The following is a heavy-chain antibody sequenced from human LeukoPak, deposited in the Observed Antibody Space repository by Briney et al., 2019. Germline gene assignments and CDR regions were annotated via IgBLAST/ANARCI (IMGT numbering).Heavy chain of an antibody. V-gene: IGHV1-2*02. CDR1: GYTFTVYY. D-gene: IGHD3-3*01. CDR2: INPNSGGT. CDR3: ARDAGSITIFGVVIRSLDY. Sequence: ASVTVSSTASGYTFTVYYMHSVRPAPGQGLGWMGWINPNSGGTNYAKKFQGRVTMTRDTSISTAYMELRSLRSDDTAVYYCARDAGSITIFGVVIRSLDYWGQGTLVTVSS. J-gene: IGHJ4*02.